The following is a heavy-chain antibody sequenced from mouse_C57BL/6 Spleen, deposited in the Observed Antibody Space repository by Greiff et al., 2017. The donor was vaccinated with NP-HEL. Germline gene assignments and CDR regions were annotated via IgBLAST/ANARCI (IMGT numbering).Heavy chain of an antibody. Sequence: QVQLQQPGTELVKPGASVKLSCKASGYTFTSYWMHWVKQRPGQGLEWIGNINPSNGGTNYNEKFKSKATLTVDKSSSTAYMQLSSLTSEDSAVYYCARTLYGSSYDWYFDVWGTGTTVTVSS. V-gene: IGHV1-53*01. CDR1: GYTFTSYW. J-gene: IGHJ1*03. CDR2: INPSNGGT. D-gene: IGHD1-1*01. CDR3: ARTLYGSSYDWYFDV.